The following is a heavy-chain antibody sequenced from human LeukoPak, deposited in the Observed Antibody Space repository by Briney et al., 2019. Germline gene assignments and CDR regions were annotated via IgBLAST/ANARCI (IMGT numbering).Heavy chain of an antibody. J-gene: IGHJ4*02. Sequence: MASETPSPTSTVSGDSIRGGHWSWVPQPPRKGPEWIGYTSYSGRTNYNPSLKSRVTMSLDTSKNQFSLNLSSVTAADTAVYYCAGHIVTTTAVDYWGQGTMVTVSS. V-gene: IGHV4-59*08. CDR3: AGHIVTTTAVDY. CDR2: TSYSGRT. CDR1: GDSIRGGH. D-gene: IGHD4-11*01.